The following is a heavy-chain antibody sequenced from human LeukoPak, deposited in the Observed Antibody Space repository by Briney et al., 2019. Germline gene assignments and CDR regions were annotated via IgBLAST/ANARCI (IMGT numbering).Heavy chain of an antibody. J-gene: IGHJ4*02. CDR2: IYYSGNT. CDR1: GGSISSYY. Sequence: SETLSLTCTVSGGSISSYYWTRIRQPPGKGLEWIGYIYYSGNTNYNPSPNSRVTISLGTSRSQFSLRLSSVTAADTAVYYCARRARATAGGDYFDYWGQGTLVTVSS. D-gene: IGHD6-13*01. CDR3: ARRARATAGGDYFDY. V-gene: IGHV4-59*08.